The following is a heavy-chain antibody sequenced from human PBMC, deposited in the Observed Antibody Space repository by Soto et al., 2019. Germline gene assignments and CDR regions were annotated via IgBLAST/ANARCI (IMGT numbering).Heavy chain of an antibody. CDR1: GFTFDDYA. J-gene: IGHJ4*02. Sequence: EVQLEESGGALVQPGRSLRLSCAASGFTFDDYAMHWVRQVLGKGLEWVSSISWNSGNIGYADSVKGRFTTSRDNAKNSLYLQMNSLRPEDTALYYCVRSKGGYSDGTPFDYWDQGTLVTVSS. D-gene: IGHD5-18*01. CDR2: ISWNSGNI. V-gene: IGHV3-9*01. CDR3: VRSKGGYSDGTPFDY.